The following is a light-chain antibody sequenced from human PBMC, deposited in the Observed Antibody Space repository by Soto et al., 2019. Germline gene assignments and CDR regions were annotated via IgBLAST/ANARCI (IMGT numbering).Light chain of an antibody. CDR1: QSIGSH. J-gene: IGKJ1*01. CDR2: KAS. Sequence: DIQTTQSPASLSGSVGDGITIPCQASQSIGSHLNWYQRKPGKAPNLLIYKASSLESGVPSRFSGSGSGTEFTLTISSLQPDDFATYYCQQYNIYSWTFGQGTKVDI. V-gene: IGKV1-5*03. CDR3: QQYNIYSWT.